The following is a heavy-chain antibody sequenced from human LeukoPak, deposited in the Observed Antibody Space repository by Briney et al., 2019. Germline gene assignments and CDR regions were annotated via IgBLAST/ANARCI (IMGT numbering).Heavy chain of an antibody. D-gene: IGHD5-18*01. CDR2: INHSGST. J-gene: IGHJ4*02. CDR1: GGSFSGYY. V-gene: IGHV4-34*01. CDR3: ARGRGYSYGIYYFDY. Sequence: PSETLSLTCAVYGGSFSGYYWSWIRQPPGKGLEWIGEINHSGSTNYNPSLKSRVTISVDTSKNQFSLKLSSVTAADTAVYYCARGRGYSYGIYYFDYWGQGTLVTVSS.